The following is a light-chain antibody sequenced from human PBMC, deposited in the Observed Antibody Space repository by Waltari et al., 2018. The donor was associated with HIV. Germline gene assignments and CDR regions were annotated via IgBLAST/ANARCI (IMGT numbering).Light chain of an antibody. CDR2: DVT. J-gene: IGLJ2*01. V-gene: IGLV2-11*01. CDR1: SSDVGTYNY. CDR3: CSYAGTYTRI. Sequence: QSALPQPRSAAWPPGQSGTISCTGTSSDVGTYNYLSWYEQHPGQAPKIMIYDVTGRPSGVPVRFSGSKSSNTASLTSSGLQAEDESDYYCCSYAGTYTRIFGGRTKLTVL.